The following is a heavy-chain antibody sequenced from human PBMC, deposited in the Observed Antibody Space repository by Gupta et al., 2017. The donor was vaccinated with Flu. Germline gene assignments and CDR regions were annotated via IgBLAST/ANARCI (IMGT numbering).Heavy chain of an antibody. D-gene: IGHD1-7*01. Sequence: EVQLLESGGGLVQPGGSLRLPCAASGFPFSSYAMSWVRQAPGKGLEWVSAISGSGGSTYYADSVKGRFTISRDNSKNTLYLQMNSLRAEDTAVYYCAKDLGAAGTTAGSKDWGQGTLVTVSS. CDR1: GFPFSSYA. V-gene: IGHV3-23*01. CDR3: AKDLGAAGTTAGSKD. J-gene: IGHJ4*02. CDR2: ISGSGGST.